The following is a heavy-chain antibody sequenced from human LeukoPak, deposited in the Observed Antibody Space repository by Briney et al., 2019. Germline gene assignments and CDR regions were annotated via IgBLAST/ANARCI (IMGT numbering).Heavy chain of an antibody. Sequence: ASVKVPCKASGYTFTGYYMHWVRQAPGQGLEWMGWINPNSGGTNYAQKFQGRVTMTRDTSISTAYMELSRLRSDDTAVYYCAREVAAAGTRWFDPWGQGTLVTVSS. CDR2: INPNSGGT. J-gene: IGHJ5*02. CDR1: GYTFTGYY. D-gene: IGHD6-13*01. V-gene: IGHV1-2*02. CDR3: AREVAAAGTRWFDP.